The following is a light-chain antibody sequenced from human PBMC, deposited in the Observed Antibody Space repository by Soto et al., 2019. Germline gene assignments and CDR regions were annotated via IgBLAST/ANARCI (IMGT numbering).Light chain of an antibody. CDR2: DVS. CDR3: SSYTSSSTLVV. Sequence: QSVLTQPASVSGSPGQSITISCTGTRSDVGGYNYVSWYQQHPGKAPKLMISDVSNRPSGVSNRFSGSKSGNTASLTISGLQAEDEADYYCSSYTSSSTLVVFGGGTKLTVL. J-gene: IGLJ2*01. CDR1: RSDVGGYNY. V-gene: IGLV2-14*03.